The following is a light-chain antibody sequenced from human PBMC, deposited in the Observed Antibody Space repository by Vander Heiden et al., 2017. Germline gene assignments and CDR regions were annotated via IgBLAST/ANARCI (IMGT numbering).Light chain of an antibody. V-gene: IGKV3-20*01. CDR2: ATY. CDR3: HQYGSAPRT. CDR1: QSVSSSY. J-gene: IGKJ1*01. Sequence: EVVLTQSPGTLSLFPGERATLSCRASQSVSSSYLAWYQHKPGQAPRLLILATYSRATGIPDRFSGSGSGTDFTLTISRLEPEDSALYFCHQYGSAPRTFGQGTKVEI.